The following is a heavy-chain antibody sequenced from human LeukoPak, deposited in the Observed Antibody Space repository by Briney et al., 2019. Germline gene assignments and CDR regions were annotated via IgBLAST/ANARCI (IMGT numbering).Heavy chain of an antibody. D-gene: IGHD5-12*01. CDR1: GLSFSSSW. Sequence: GGSLRLSCAASGLSFSSSWMSWVRQAPGKGLEWVANIRQDGSETYYVDSVKGRFTISRDNADNSLYLQMNSLRAEDTAVYFCARIPRSVGYSYVNWGQGTLSPSPQ. CDR2: IRQDGSET. CDR3: ARIPRSVGYSYVN. V-gene: IGHV3-7*05. J-gene: IGHJ4*02.